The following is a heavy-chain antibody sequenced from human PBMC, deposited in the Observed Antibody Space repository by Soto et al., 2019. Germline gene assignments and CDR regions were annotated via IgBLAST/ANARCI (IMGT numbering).Heavy chain of an antibody. CDR2: ISYDGSNK. Sequence: QVQLVESGGGVIQPGRSLRLSCAASGFTFSNYDMHWVRQAPGKGLEWVAVISYDGSNKYYADSVRGRFTISRDNSKNTLYLQMNSLRADDTAVYYCAKAAATYYCSGGYCYNYYFDSWGQGTLFTVSS. D-gene: IGHD2-15*01. CDR1: GFTFSNYD. J-gene: IGHJ4*02. V-gene: IGHV3-30*18. CDR3: AKAAATYYCSGGYCYNYYFDS.